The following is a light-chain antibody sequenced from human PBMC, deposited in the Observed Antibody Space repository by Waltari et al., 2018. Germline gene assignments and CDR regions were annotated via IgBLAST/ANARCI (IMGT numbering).Light chain of an antibody. J-gene: IGKJ2*01. CDR3: QQYNSWPYT. CDR1: QSVSRN. CDR2: GAS. V-gene: IGKV3-15*01. Sequence: EIVMAQSPGTLSVSPGERVTLSCRASQSVSRNLAWYQQRPGQAPRLLVYGASTRATGVPASLSCSGSWTDFTLTISSLQSEDFAIYFCQQYNSWPYTFGQGTKLEMK.